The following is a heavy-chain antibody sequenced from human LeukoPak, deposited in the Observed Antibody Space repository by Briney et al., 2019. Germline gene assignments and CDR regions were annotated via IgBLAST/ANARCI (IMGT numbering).Heavy chain of an antibody. J-gene: IGHJ4*02. CDR1: QFTFSNYG. Sequence: GGSLRLSCATSQFTFSNYGMSWVRQDPGKGLEWVSSISAGGGSTYYGDSVKGRFTISRDNSRSTLYLQMNSLRAEDTALYYCAKDTSIGRYCTNGVCSPFDYWGQGTLVTVSS. D-gene: IGHD2-8*01. V-gene: IGHV3-23*01. CDR2: ISAGGGST. CDR3: AKDTSIGRYCTNGVCSPFDY.